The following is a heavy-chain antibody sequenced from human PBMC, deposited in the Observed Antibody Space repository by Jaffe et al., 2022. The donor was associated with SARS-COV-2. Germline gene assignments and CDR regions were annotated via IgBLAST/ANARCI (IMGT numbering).Heavy chain of an antibody. J-gene: IGHJ4*02. Sequence: QVQLQESGPGLVKPSGTLSLTCAVSGGSISSSNWWSWVRQPPGKGLEWIGEIYHSGSTNYNPSLKSRVTISVDKSKNQFSLKLSSVTAADTAVYYCARFCRQCCSGGSCYEDYFDYWGQGTLVTVSS. D-gene: IGHD2-15*01. CDR1: GGSISSSNW. V-gene: IGHV4-4*02. CDR3: ARFCRQCCSGGSCYEDYFDY. CDR2: IYHSGST.